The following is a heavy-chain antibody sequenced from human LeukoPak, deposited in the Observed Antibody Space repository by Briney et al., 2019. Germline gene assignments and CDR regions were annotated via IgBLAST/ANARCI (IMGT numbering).Heavy chain of an antibody. D-gene: IGHD6-19*01. J-gene: IGHJ3*02. CDR1: GFAFSTYA. Sequence: GGSLRLSCAASGFAFSTYAMHWVRQAPGKGLEWVAVISYDGSVKYYADSVKGRFTISRDNAKNSLYLQMNSLRAEDTAVYYCARQWQVAFDIWGQGTMVTVSS. V-gene: IGHV3-30-3*01. CDR2: ISYDGSVK. CDR3: ARQWQVAFDI.